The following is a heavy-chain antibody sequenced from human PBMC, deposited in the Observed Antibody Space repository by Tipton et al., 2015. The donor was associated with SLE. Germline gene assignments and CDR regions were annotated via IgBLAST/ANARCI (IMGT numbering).Heavy chain of an antibody. CDR1: GFTVSSNY. J-gene: IGHJ4*02. Sequence: VQLVQSGGGVVQPGRSLRLSCAASGFTVSSNYMTWVRQIPGKGLEWVSVIYSGGSTYYTDSVKGRFTISRDNTKNTLYLQMNSLRAEDTAVYHCARGVMGATKGYFDYWGQGTLVTVSS. CDR3: ARGVMGATKGYFDY. V-gene: IGHV3-53*01. CDR2: IYSGGST. D-gene: IGHD1-26*01.